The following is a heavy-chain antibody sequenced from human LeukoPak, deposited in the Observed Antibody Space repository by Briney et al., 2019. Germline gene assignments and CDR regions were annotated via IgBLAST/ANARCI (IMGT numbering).Heavy chain of an antibody. D-gene: IGHD3/OR15-3a*01. CDR2: IYHSGST. J-gene: IGHJ4*02. V-gene: IGHV4-38-2*02. CDR1: GYSIISDYF. CDR3: ARGIVGSRDFYFRYYFDY. Sequence: PSETLSLTCTVSGYSIISDYFWGWIRQPPGKGLEWIGTIYHSGSTYYSPSLKSRVTVSVDTSKNEFSLKLSSVTAADTAVYLCARGIVGSRDFYFRYYFDYWGQGTLVTVSS.